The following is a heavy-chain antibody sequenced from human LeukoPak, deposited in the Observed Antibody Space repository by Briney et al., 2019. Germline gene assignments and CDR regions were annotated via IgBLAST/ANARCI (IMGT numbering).Heavy chain of an antibody. J-gene: IGHJ5*02. CDR1: GYTFISYD. V-gene: IGHV1-8*01. Sequence: ASVKVSCKASGYTFISYDINWVRQATGHGLEWMGWINPNSGSSDSAQKFQGRVTMIADTSISTAYMELNNLRSEDTAVYYCARLVGCGSTNCYSPDNWFDPWGQGTLVTVSS. D-gene: IGHD2-2*01. CDR3: ARLVGCGSTNCYSPDNWFDP. CDR2: INPNSGSS.